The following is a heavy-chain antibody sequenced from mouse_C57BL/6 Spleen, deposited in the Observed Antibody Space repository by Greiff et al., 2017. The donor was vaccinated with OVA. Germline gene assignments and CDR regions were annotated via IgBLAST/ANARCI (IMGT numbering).Heavy chain of an antibody. CDR2: INPNNGGT. D-gene: IGHD3-2*02. V-gene: IGHV1-18*01. Sequence: EVQGVESGPELVKPGASVKIPCKASGYTFTDYNMDWVKQSHGKSLEWIGDINPNNGGTIYNQKFKGKATLTVDKSSSTAYMELRSLTSEDTAVYYCARTAQAHFDYWGQGTTLTVSS. CDR1: GYTFTDYN. CDR3: ARTAQAHFDY. J-gene: IGHJ2*01.